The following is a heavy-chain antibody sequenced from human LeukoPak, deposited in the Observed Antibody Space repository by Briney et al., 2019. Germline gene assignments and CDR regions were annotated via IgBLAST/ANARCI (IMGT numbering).Heavy chain of an antibody. CDR3: VKEYCSSGSCSFYFDY. V-gene: IGHV3-64D*06. D-gene: IGHD2-15*01. CDR1: GFTFSSYA. J-gene: IGHJ4*02. CDR2: ISSNGGHT. Sequence: GGSVRLSCSDSGFTFSSYAMHWVRQAPGKGLEHVSGISSNGGHTYCADSVKGRFTISRDNSKNTLYLQMSSLRAEDTAVYYCVKEYCSSGSCSFYFDYWGQGTLVTVSS.